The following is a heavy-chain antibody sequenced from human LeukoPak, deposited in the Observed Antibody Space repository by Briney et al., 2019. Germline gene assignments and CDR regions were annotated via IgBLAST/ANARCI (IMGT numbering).Heavy chain of an antibody. CDR2: INAGNGKT. Sequence: ASVKVSCKPSGYTFTDYAVQWVRPAPGQRLEWMGWINAGNGKTKYSQKFQDRVTITRDTSATTAYLDLSSLRSEDTAVYYCARARWTSTVTTYYLDSWGQGTLVTVSS. D-gene: IGHD4-17*01. CDR3: ARARWTSTVTTYYLDS. J-gene: IGHJ4*02. V-gene: IGHV1-3*01. CDR1: GYTFTDYA.